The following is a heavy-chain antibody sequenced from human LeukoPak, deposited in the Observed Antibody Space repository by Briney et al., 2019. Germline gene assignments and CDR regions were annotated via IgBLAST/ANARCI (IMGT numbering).Heavy chain of an antibody. J-gene: IGHJ4*02. Sequence: PGGSLRLSCAASGFTVSSNYMSWVRQAPGKGLEWVSIIYSGGTTYYADSVKGRFTISRDNSKNTLYLQMNSLRAEDTAVYYCARDRDDYGDSGLGYWGQGTLVTVSS. CDR1: GFTVSSNY. V-gene: IGHV3-53*01. D-gene: IGHD4-17*01. CDR3: ARDRDDYGDSGLGY. CDR2: IYSGGTT.